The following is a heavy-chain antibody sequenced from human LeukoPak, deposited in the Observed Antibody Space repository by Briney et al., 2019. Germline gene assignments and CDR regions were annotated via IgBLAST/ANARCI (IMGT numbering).Heavy chain of an antibody. V-gene: IGHV1-69*01. J-gene: IGHJ4*02. CDR1: GGTFSSYA. D-gene: IGHD1-1*01. CDR3: ARVEGGTTYYFDY. Sequence: SVKVSCKASGGTFSSYAISWVRQAPGQGLEWMGGIIPIFGTANYAQKFQGRVTITADESTSTAYMELSSLRSEDTAVYYCARVEGGTTYYFDYWGQGTLVTVSS. CDR2: IIPIFGTA.